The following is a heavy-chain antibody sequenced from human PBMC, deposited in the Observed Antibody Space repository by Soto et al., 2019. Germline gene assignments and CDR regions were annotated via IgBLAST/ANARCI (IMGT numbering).Heavy chain of an antibody. CDR2: MSYDGNKK. CDR1: EFTFKSYG. V-gene: IGHV3-30*03. J-gene: IGHJ4*01. Sequence: QVQLVESGGGVVQAGRSLRLSCVASEFTFKSYGVHWVRQAPGKGLAWVAVMSYDGNKKHYADSVRGRFTISRDNSKNSLYVQMDSRRTEDTAVYYCAIKTYRGDFGLTPDPYGNVFCGHGTLVAVSA. D-gene: IGHD3-16*01. CDR3: AIKTYRGDFGLTPDPYGNVF.